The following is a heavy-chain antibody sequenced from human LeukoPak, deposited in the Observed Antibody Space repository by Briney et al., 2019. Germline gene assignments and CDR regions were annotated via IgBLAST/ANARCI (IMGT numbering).Heavy chain of an antibody. CDR1: GFTFRSFA. Sequence: GGSLRLSCAASGFTFRSFAMSWVRLAPGKGLEWVSSISGSGARTYYADSVKGRFTISRDNSKNTLYLQMNSLRAEDTAVYYCARGTSGYDFNSWGQGTLVTVSS. CDR2: ISGSGART. D-gene: IGHD5-12*01. J-gene: IGHJ4*02. V-gene: IGHV3-23*01. CDR3: ARGTSGYDFNS.